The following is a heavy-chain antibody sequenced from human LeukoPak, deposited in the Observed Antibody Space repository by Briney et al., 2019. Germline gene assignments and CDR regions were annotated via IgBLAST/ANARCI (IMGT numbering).Heavy chain of an antibody. Sequence: PVKVSCKASGGTFSSNTISWVRQAPGQGLECMGGIIPIFGTANYAQRFQGRVTITADESTSTAYMELNSLRYEDTAVYYCARVWCSGGSCYSSRGAFDIWGQGTMVTVSS. J-gene: IGHJ3*02. CDR3: ARVWCSGGSCYSSRGAFDI. CDR2: IIPIFGTA. D-gene: IGHD2-15*01. CDR1: GGTFSSNT. V-gene: IGHV1-69*01.